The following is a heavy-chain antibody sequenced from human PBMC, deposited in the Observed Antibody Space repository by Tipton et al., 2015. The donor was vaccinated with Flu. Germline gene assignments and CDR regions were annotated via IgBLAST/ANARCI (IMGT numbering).Heavy chain of an antibody. J-gene: IGHJ6*02. D-gene: IGHD5-12*01. CDR3: ARGERYTRGLNTVYYYYYMDV. CDR1: GFTVNNHY. V-gene: IGHV3-53*01. Sequence: SLRLSCAASGFTVNNHYWTWVRQAPGKGLEWVSVIYPDDFTYYGDSVRGRFTISRDPSKNTVSLQMNGLRAEDTAVYYCARGERYTRGLNTVYYYYYMDVWGQGTAVTVSS. CDR2: IYPDDFT.